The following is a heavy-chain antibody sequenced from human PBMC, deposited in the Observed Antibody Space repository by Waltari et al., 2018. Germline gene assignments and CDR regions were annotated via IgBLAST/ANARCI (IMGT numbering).Heavy chain of an antibody. Sequence: EVQLVESGGGLAQPGGSLRLSCAASGFTFRSYWMHWARQAPGKGLVWVSRIDSDGRTRNYADSVKGRFTISRDNAKNTLYLQMNSLRAEDTAVYYCARGIYPYMDVWGKGTTVTVSS. CDR1: GFTFRSYW. CDR3: ARGIYPYMDV. J-gene: IGHJ6*03. V-gene: IGHV3-74*01. CDR2: IDSDGRTR.